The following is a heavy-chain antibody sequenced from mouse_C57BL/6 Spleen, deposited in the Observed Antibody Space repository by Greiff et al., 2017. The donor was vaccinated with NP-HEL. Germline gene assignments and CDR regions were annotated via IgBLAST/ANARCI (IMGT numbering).Heavy chain of an antibody. J-gene: IGHJ4*01. CDR1: GYTFTSYW. Sequence: QVQLQQPGAELVKPGASVKMSCKASGYTFTSYWITWVKQRPGQGLEWIGDIYPGSGSTNYNEKFKSKATLTVDTSSSSAYMQLSSLTSEYSAVYYCARRTNYAMDYWGQGTSVTVSS. V-gene: IGHV1-55*01. CDR3: ARRTNYAMDY. CDR2: IYPGSGST.